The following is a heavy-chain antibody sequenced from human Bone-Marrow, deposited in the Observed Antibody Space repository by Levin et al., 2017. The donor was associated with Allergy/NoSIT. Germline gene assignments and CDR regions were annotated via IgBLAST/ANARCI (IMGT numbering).Heavy chain of an antibody. D-gene: IGHD3-3*01. CDR2: IRSKAYGGTT. V-gene: IGHV3-49*03. Sequence: GGSLRLSCTASGFTFGDYAMSWFRQAPGKGLEWVGFIRSKAYGGTTEYAASVKGRFTISRDDSKSIAYLQMNSLKTEDTAVYYCTPSRGVGKYYDFWSGLRGYWGQGTLVTVSS. CDR3: TPSRGVGKYYDFWSGLRGY. J-gene: IGHJ4*02. CDR1: GFTFGDYA.